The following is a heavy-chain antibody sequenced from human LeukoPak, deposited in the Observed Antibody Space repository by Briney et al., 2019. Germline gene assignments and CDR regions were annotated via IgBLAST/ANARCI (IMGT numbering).Heavy chain of an antibody. D-gene: IGHD3-16*02. CDR3: TTPWYYDYVWGSYPP. V-gene: IGHV3-49*04. CDR1: GFTFGDYA. Sequence: PGRSLRLSCTASGFTFGDYAMSWVRQAPGKGLEWVGFIRSKAYGGTTEYAASVKGRFTISRDDSKSIAYLQMNSLKTEDTAVYYCTTPWYYDYVWGSYPPWGQGTLVTVSS. CDR2: IRSKAYGGTT. J-gene: IGHJ4*02.